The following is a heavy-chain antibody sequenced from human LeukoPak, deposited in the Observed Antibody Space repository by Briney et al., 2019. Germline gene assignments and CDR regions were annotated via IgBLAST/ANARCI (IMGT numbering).Heavy chain of an antibody. CDR1: GYTFTSYD. CDR3: AKVGSWTHNWFAP. CDR2: MNPNSGNT. V-gene: IGHV1-8*01. J-gene: IGHJ5*02. Sequence: ASVKVSCKASGYTFTSYDINWVRQATGQGLEWMGWMNPNSGNTAYAQKFQGRVTMTRDTSMSTAYMELSSLRSEDTAVYYCAKVGSWTHNWFAPWGQGTLVTVSS. D-gene: IGHD3/OR15-3a*01.